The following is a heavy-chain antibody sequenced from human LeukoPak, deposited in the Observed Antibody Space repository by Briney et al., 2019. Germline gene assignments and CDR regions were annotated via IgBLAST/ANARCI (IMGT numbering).Heavy chain of an antibody. CDR1: GGSISSGDYY. CDR2: IYYSGST. J-gene: IGHJ4*02. V-gene: IGHV4-30-4*02. CDR3: ARGREGYFDY. Sequence: SETLSLTCTVSGGSISSGDYYWSWIRQPPGKGLEWIGYIYYSGSTCYNPSLKSRVTISVDTSKNQFSLKLSSVTAADTAVYYCARGREGYFDYWGQGTLVTVSS.